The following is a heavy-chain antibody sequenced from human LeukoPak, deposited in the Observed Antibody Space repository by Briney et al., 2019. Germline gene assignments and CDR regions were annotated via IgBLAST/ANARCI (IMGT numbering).Heavy chain of an antibody. J-gene: IGHJ4*01. CDR1: GLTFSRYA. V-gene: IGHV3-74*01. CDR3: ARDGFTGPRTAYLDH. D-gene: IGHD2-8*02. Sequence: PRGYLSLACAASGLTFSRYAMHWVRPAPRKGLVCVSRLGADGRGPNYADSVKGRFTISRDNAKNTVYLQMISLRAEDTAVYYCARDGFTGPRTAYLDHWGQGTLVTVS. CDR2: LGADGRGP.